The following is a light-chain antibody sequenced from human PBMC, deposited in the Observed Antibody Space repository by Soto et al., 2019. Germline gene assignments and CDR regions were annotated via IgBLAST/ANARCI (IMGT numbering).Light chain of an antibody. CDR3: QQYHSYPLS. CDR1: QDIKNY. V-gene: IGKV1-16*02. CDR2: AAS. Sequence: DIQMTQSPSSLSASVGDTVTITCRASQDIKNYLAWFQQKPGQAPKSLIFAASSLQSGAPSKFIGSGSVTDFTLTISSLQAEDVATDFCQQYHSYPLSFGGGTKVEIK. J-gene: IGKJ4*01.